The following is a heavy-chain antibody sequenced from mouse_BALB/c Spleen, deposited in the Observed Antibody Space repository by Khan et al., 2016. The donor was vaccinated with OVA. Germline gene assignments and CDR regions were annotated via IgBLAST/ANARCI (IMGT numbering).Heavy chain of an antibody. V-gene: IGHV5-15*02. Sequence: EVELVESGGGLVQPGGSRKLSCAASGFTFSDYGMAWVRQAPGKGPEWVAFISDLAYTIYYGDAFTGRFTISREKATNTLYLEMSSLRSEDTAIYYCARGGGTAPFAYWGLGTLVTVSA. J-gene: IGHJ3*01. D-gene: IGHD1-2*01. CDR3: ARGGGTAPFAY. CDR2: ISDLAYTI. CDR1: GFTFSDYG.